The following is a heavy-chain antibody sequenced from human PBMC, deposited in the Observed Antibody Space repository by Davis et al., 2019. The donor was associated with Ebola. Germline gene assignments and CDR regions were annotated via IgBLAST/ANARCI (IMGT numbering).Heavy chain of an antibody. J-gene: IGHJ4*02. CDR1: GFTFSSFG. D-gene: IGHD6-19*01. Sequence: GESLKTSCAASGFTFSSFGLHWVRQTPDKGLEWVAFIRYDGVNYYYADSVKGRFTISRENSKATLDLQMNSLRAEDTAVYYCAKGDNSGWYGVDYWGQGTLVIVSS. V-gene: IGHV3-30*02. CDR2: IRYDGVNY. CDR3: AKGDNSGWYGVDY.